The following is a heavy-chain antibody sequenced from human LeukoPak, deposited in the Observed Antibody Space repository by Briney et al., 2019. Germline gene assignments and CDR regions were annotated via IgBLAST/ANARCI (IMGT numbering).Heavy chain of an antibody. CDR2: FSPTGNT. CDR1: GESIRRYS. V-gene: IGHV4-4*07. Sequence: SETLSLTCSVSGESIRRYSCYWIRQPAGKTLEWIGHFSPTGNTYYNPSLQSRVTVSLDTSKNLFSLKLTSVTAADTAVYFCTTSFIAASGDWFDTWGQGILVTVSS. J-gene: IGHJ5*02. D-gene: IGHD6-13*01. CDR3: TTSFIAASGDWFDT.